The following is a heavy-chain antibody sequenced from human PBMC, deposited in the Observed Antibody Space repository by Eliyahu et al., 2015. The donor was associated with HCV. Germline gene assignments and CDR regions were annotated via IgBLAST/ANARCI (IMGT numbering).Heavy chain of an antibody. J-gene: IGHJ5*02. Sequence: QVQLQESGPGLVKPSETLSLTCTVSGGXIXXXXWSWXRQPPGKGLXWIGYIHYSGSTNYNPSXKXRVTISVDTSKNQFSLSLTSVTAADTAMYYCASGGGGIAVTGTGGWFDPWGQGTLVTVSS. D-gene: IGHD6-19*01. V-gene: IGHV4-59*01. CDR1: GGXIXXXX. CDR3: ASGGGGIAVTGTGGWFDP. CDR2: IHYSGST.